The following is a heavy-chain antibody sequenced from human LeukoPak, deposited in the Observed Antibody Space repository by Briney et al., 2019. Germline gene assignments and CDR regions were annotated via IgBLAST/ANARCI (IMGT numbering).Heavy chain of an antibody. CDR2: IIPILGIA. J-gene: IGHJ4*02. CDR1: GGTFSSYA. CDR3: ARESLDDYGGNSQDY. D-gene: IGHD4-23*01. V-gene: IGHV1-69*04. Sequence: ASVKVSCRAFGGTFSSYAISWVRQAPGQGLEWMGRIIPILGIANYAQKFQGRVTITADKSTSTAYMELSSLRSEDTAVYYCARESLDDYGGNSQDYWGQGTLVTVSS.